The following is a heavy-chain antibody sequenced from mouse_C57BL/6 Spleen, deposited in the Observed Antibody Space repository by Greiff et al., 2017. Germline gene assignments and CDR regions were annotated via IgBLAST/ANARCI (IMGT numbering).Heavy chain of an antibody. CDR3: AREGGYYGSAFAY. Sequence: VQLQQSGAELARPGASVKMSCTASGYTFTSYTMHWVKQRPGQGLEWIGYINPSSGYTKYNQKFKDKATLTADKSSNTVYMQLSSLTTEDSAVYYCAREGGYYGSAFAYWGQGTMVTVSA. CDR1: GYTFTSYT. CDR2: INPSSGYT. J-gene: IGHJ3*01. V-gene: IGHV1-4*01. D-gene: IGHD1-1*01.